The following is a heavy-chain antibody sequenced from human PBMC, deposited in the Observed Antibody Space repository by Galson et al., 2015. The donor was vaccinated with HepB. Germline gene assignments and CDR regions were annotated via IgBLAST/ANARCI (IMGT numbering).Heavy chain of an antibody. CDR1: GDRFTSYW. CDR2: VYFADSTI. Sequence: ISCKGSGDRFTSYWFAWVRQMPGEGLECMGIVYFADSTIKYSPSFQGQVTISADKSTSTAYLQWSSLKASDTAMYYCARGGYGDYREPIDYWGQGTLVTVSS. D-gene: IGHD4-17*01. V-gene: IGHV5-51*01. CDR3: ARGGYGDYREPIDY. J-gene: IGHJ4*02.